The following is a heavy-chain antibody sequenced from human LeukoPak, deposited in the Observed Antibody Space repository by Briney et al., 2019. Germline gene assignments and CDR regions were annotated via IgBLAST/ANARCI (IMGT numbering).Heavy chain of an antibody. CDR2: IKQDGSEE. CDR3: ARLGNKPDTTGYRPLDY. D-gene: IGHD3-22*01. Sequence: GGSLRLSCVASGFTFSNYWMTWVRQAPGKGLEWVANIKQDGSEENYVDSVKGRFTISRDNAKGSLSLQMNSLRAEDTAVYYCARLGNKPDTTGYRPLDYWGQGTLVPVSS. CDR1: GFTFSNYW. V-gene: IGHV3-7*01. J-gene: IGHJ4*02.